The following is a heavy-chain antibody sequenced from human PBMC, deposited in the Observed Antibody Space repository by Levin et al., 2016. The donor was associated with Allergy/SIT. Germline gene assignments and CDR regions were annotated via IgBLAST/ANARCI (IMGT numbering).Heavy chain of an antibody. J-gene: IGHJ5*02. V-gene: IGHV1-46*01. Sequence: ASVKVSCKASGYTFTSNYMHWVRQAPGQGLEWMGMIYPNGGSTSYAQNFQGRVTMTRDTSTSTVYMELSSLRSEDTAMYYCGRDPRPTCGGDCPTSNWFDPWGQGTLVTVSS. D-gene: IGHD2-21*01. CDR1: GYTFTSNY. CDR2: IYPNGGST. CDR3: GRDPRPTCGGDCPTSNWFDP.